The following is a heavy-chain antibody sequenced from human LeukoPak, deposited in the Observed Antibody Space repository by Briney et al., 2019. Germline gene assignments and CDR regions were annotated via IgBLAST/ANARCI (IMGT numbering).Heavy chain of an antibody. D-gene: IGHD3-22*01. Sequence: SVKVSCKASGGTFSSYAISWVRQAPGQGLEWMGGIIPIFGTANYAQKFQGRVTITTDESTSTAYMELSSLRSEDTAVYYCAREGDYYDSSGYYHAFDIWGQGTMVTVSS. CDR3: AREGDYYDSSGYYHAFDI. V-gene: IGHV1-69*05. CDR2: IIPIFGTA. CDR1: GGTFSSYA. J-gene: IGHJ3*02.